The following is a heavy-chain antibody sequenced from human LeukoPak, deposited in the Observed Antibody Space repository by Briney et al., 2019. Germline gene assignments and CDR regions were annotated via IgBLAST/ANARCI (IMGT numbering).Heavy chain of an antibody. CDR2: ISAYNGNT. Sequence: GASVKVSCKASGYTFTSYGISWVRQAPGQGLEWMGWISAYNGNTNYAQKLQGRVTMTTDTSTSTAYMELRSLRSDDTAVYYCARVGITLGQVVTAMSYWGQGTLVTVSS. J-gene: IGHJ4*02. CDR1: GYTFTSYG. D-gene: IGHD2-21*02. CDR3: ARVGITLGQVVTAMSY. V-gene: IGHV1-18*01.